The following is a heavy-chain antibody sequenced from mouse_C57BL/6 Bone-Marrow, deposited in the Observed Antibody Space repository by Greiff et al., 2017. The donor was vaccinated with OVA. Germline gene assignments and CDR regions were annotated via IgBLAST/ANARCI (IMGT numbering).Heavy chain of an antibody. J-gene: IGHJ1*03. CDR1: GYTFTSYW. CDR2: IDPSDSYT. V-gene: IGHV1-69*01. Sequence: VQLQQPGAELVMPGASVKLSCKASGYTFTSYWMHWVKQRPGQGLEWIGEIDPSDSYTNYNQKFKGKSTLTVDKSSSTAYMQLSSLTSEDAAVYYCARNYWYFDGWGTGTTVTVSS. CDR3: ARNYWYFDG.